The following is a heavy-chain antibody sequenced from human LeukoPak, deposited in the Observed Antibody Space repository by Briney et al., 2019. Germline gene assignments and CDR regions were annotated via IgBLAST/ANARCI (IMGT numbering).Heavy chain of an antibody. D-gene: IGHD6-6*01. J-gene: IGHJ4*02. V-gene: IGHV1-18*04. CDR1: GYTFTGYY. Sequence: EASVKVSCKASGYTFTGYYMHWVRQAPGQGLEWMGWISAYNGNTNYAQKLQGRVTMTTDTSTSTAYMELRSLRSDDTAVYYCARLKSSSSVFDYWGQGTLVTVSS. CDR2: ISAYNGNT. CDR3: ARLKSSSSVFDY.